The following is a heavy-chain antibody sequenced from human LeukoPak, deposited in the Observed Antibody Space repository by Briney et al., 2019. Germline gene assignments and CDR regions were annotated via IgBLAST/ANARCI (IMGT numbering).Heavy chain of an antibody. CDR3: ARDPNWGGAFDI. CDR1: GYTLTELS. V-gene: IGHV1-24*01. D-gene: IGHD7-27*01. CDR2: FDPEDGET. Sequence: ASVKVSCKVSGYTLTELSMHWVRQAPGKGLEWMGGFDPEDGETIYAQKFQGRVTMTEDTSTDTAYMELSSLRSEDTAVYYCARDPNWGGAFDIWGQGTMVTVSS. J-gene: IGHJ3*02.